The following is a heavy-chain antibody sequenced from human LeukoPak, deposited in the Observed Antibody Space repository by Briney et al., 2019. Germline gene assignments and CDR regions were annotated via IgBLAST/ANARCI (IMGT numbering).Heavy chain of an antibody. CDR1: GYTFTSYD. J-gene: IGHJ3*02. CDR3: ARLRARILKYAFDI. V-gene: IGHV1-8*01. D-gene: IGHD2-15*01. CDR2: MNPNSGNT. Sequence: GASVKVSCKASGYTFTSYDINWVRQATGQGLEWMGWMNPNSGNTGYAQKFQGRVTMTRNTSISTAYMELSSLRSEDTAVYYCARLRARILKYAFDIWGQGTMVTVSS.